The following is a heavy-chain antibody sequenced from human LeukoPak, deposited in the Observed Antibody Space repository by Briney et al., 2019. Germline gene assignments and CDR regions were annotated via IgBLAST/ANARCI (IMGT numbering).Heavy chain of an antibody. CDR3: ARGELEQGDY. CDR1: GYTFTDYY. D-gene: IGHD1/OR15-1a*01. V-gene: IGHV1-2*02. CDR2: INPNSGGT. Sequence: GASVKVSCKASGYTFTDYYLHWVRQAPGQGLEWMGWINPNSGGTHYAQKFQGRVTMTRDTSISTAYMELSRLRSDDTAVYYCARGELEQGDYWGQGTLVTVSS. J-gene: IGHJ4*02.